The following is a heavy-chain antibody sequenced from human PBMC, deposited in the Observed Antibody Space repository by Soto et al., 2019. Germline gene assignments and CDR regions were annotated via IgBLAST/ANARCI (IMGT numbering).Heavy chain of an antibody. J-gene: IGHJ4*02. D-gene: IGHD3-10*01. Sequence: PGGSLRLSCAASGFTFSSYAMNGVRQAPGKGLEWVSAISASGGSTYYADSVKGRFTISRDNSKNTLYVQMNSLRAEDTAVYYCAKAGDHSYFDYWGQGTLVTVSS. CDR1: GFTFSSYA. CDR2: ISASGGST. CDR3: AKAGDHSYFDY. V-gene: IGHV3-23*01.